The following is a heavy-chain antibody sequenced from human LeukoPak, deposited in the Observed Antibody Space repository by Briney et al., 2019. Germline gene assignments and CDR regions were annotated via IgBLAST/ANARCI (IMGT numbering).Heavy chain of an antibody. CDR2: IYYSGST. Sequence: PSETLSLTCTVSGGSISSSSYYWGWIRQPPGKGLEWIGSIYYSGSTYYNPSLKSRVTISVDTSKNQFSPKLSSVTAADTAVYYCARRSYGDYEDWFDPWGQGTLVTVSS. V-gene: IGHV4-39*07. CDR1: GGSISSSSYY. CDR3: ARRSYGDYEDWFDP. J-gene: IGHJ5*02. D-gene: IGHD4-17*01.